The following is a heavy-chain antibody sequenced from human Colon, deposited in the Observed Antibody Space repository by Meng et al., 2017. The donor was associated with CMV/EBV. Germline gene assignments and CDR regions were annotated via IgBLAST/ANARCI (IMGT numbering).Heavy chain of an antibody. V-gene: IGHV1-8*03. CDR3: ARVLTAAAGGHYYYYGMDV. CDR2: MNPNSGNT. J-gene: IGHJ6*02. Sequence: ASVKVSCKASGYTFTSYDINWVRQATGQGLEWMGWMNPNSGNTGYAQKFQGRVTITRNTSISPAYMERRSLRDEDTAVYYCARVLTAAAGGHYYYYGMDVWGQGTTVTVSS. CDR1: GYTFTSYD. D-gene: IGHD6-13*01.